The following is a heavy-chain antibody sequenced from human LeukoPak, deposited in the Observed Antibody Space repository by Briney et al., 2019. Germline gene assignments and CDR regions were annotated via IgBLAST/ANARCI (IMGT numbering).Heavy chain of an antibody. Sequence: PSETLSLTCAVSGGSISSSNWWSWVRQPPGKGLEWIGEIYHSGSTNYNPSLKSRVTISVDKSKNQFSLKLSSVTAADTAVYYCARVIDSSGYYWGAFDYWGQGTLVTVSS. D-gene: IGHD3-22*01. CDR2: IYHSGST. J-gene: IGHJ4*02. CDR1: GGSISSSNW. V-gene: IGHV4-4*02. CDR3: ARVIDSSGYYWGAFDY.